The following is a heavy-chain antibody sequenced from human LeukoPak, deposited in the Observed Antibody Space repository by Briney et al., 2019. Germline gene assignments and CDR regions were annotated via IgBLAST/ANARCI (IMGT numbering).Heavy chain of an antibody. CDR2: VYYSGST. J-gene: IGHJ4*02. D-gene: IGHD6-13*01. CDR3: ARCSWYVDY. Sequence: PSETLSLTCTVSGGSISTTNYYWGWIRQSPGTGLEWFGCVYYSGSTYYNPFLKSRVTISVDTSKNQFSLKLSSVTAADTAVYYCARCSWYVDYWGQGTLVTVSS. V-gene: IGHV4-39*07. CDR1: GGSISTTNYY.